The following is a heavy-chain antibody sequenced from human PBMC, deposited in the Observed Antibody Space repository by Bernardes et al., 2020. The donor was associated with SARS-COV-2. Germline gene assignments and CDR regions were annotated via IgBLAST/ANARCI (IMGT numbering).Heavy chain of an antibody. D-gene: IGHD3-10*01. Sequence: SLRLSCAASGFTFSSYSMNWVRQAPGKGLEWVSSISSSSSYIYYADSVKGRFTISRDNAKNSLYLQMNSLRAEDTAVYYCARDEGYYGMDYYGMDVWGQGTTVTVSS. CDR1: GFTFSSYS. J-gene: IGHJ6*02. CDR3: ARDEGYYGMDYYGMDV. CDR2: ISSSSSYI. V-gene: IGHV3-21*01.